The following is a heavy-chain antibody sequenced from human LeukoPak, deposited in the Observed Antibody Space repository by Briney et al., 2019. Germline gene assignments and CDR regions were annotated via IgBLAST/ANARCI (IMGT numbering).Heavy chain of an antibody. CDR2: IIPIFSTT. CDR1: GGTFSRNA. J-gene: IGHJ6*03. D-gene: IGHD5-24*01. Sequence: SVKVSCKASGGTFSRNAISWVRQAPGQGLEWMGGIIPIFSTTNYAQKFQGRVTITADESTSTAYMELSSLRSEDTAVYYCARSNKMATFFFYSYSWDVGGKGTRVPFSS. V-gene: IGHV1-69*13. CDR3: ARSNKMATFFFYSYSWDV.